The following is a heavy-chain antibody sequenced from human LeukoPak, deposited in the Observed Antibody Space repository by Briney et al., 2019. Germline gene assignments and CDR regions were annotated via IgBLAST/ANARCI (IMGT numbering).Heavy chain of an antibody. D-gene: IGHD1-26*01. CDR2: IKQDGSEK. V-gene: IGHV3-7*03. Sequence: GGSLSLSCAASVFTFSSYWMSWVRQAPGKGLEWVAKIKQDGSEKYYVDSVKGRFTISRDNAKNSLYLQMNSLRAEDTAMYYCARDPQRATGGFDYWGQGTLVTVSS. J-gene: IGHJ4*02. CDR3: ARDPQRATGGFDY. CDR1: VFTFSSYW.